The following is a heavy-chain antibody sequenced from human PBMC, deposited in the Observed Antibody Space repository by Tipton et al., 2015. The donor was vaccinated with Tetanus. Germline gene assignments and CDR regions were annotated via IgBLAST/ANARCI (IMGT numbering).Heavy chain of an antibody. J-gene: IGHJ4*02. Sequence: GSLRLSCAVSGFTFSNYNMYWVRQAPGKGLEWVSSISSSSTLIFYSDPVKGRFTISRDNAKNSLYLQMNTLRAEDTAVYYCARSLKSMADTYWGQGTLVTVSS. D-gene: IGHD6-6*01. CDR3: ARSLKSMADTY. CDR1: GFTFSNYN. CDR2: ISSSSTLI. V-gene: IGHV3-21*01.